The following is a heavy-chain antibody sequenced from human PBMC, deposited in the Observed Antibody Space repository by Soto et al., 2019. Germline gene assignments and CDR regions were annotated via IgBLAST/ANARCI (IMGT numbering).Heavy chain of an antibody. CDR1: GYTFTSYD. CDR2: MNPNSGNT. Sequence: ASVKVSCKASGYTFTSYDINWVRQATGQGLEWMGWMNPNSGNTGYAQKFQGRVTMTRTTSISTAYMELSSLRSEDTAVYYCARGNRIYIWGSYRSDFDYWGQGTLVTVSS. J-gene: IGHJ4*02. CDR3: ARGNRIYIWGSYRSDFDY. D-gene: IGHD3-16*02. V-gene: IGHV1-8*01.